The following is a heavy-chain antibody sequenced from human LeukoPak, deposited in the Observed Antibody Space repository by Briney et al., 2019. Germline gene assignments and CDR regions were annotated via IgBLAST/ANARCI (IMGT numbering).Heavy chain of an antibody. J-gene: IGHJ4*02. V-gene: IGHV3-21*01. CDR1: GFTFSSYS. CDR3: ARVGYCSSTSCHDFDY. D-gene: IGHD2-2*01. Sequence: PGGSLRLSCAASGFTFSSYSMNWVRQAPGKGLEWVSSISSSSSYIYYADSVKGRFTTSRDNAKTSLYLQMNSLRAEDTAVYYCARVGYCSSTSCHDFDYWGQGTLVTVSS. CDR2: ISSSSSYI.